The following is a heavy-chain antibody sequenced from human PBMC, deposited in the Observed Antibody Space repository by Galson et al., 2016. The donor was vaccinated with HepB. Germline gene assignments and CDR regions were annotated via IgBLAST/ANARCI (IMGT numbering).Heavy chain of an antibody. V-gene: IGHV3-33*01. D-gene: IGHD3-16*01. Sequence: SLRLSCAASGFIFNAYGMHWVRQAPGRGLEWVAVIWNDGSRQYYGDSVKGRFTISRDDSKNTLFLQMNSLRVEDTSVYYCARSNFGVPPTYGDALDLWGQGTMVTVSS. CDR3: ARSNFGVPPTYGDALDL. J-gene: IGHJ3*01. CDR1: GFIFNAYG. CDR2: IWNDGSRQ.